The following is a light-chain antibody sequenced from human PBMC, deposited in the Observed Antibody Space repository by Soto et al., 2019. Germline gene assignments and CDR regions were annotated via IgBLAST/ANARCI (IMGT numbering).Light chain of an antibody. CDR3: SSYTGYNSVV. V-gene: IGLV2-8*01. CDR2: GVT. Sequence: QSVLTQPPSASGSPGQSVTISCTGTSSDVGGYNFVSWYQQHPGKAPKLMIYGVTKRPSGVPDRFSGSKSGNTASLTVSGLQAEDEADYYCSSYTGYNSVVFGGGTKLTVL. J-gene: IGLJ2*01. CDR1: SSDVGGYNF.